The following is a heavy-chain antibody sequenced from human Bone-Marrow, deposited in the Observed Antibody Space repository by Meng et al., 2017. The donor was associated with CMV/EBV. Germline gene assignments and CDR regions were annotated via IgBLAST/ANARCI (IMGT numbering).Heavy chain of an antibody. Sequence: GESLKISCAASGFTFSSYSMNWVRQAPGKGLEWVSSISSSSSYIYYADSVKGRFTISRDNAKNSLYLQMNSLRAEDTAVYYCARDRNIVVGYGMDVWGQGTTVTVSS. CDR1: GFTFSSYS. J-gene: IGHJ6*02. CDR3: ARDRNIVVGYGMDV. V-gene: IGHV3-21*01. CDR2: ISSSSSYI. D-gene: IGHD2-2*01.